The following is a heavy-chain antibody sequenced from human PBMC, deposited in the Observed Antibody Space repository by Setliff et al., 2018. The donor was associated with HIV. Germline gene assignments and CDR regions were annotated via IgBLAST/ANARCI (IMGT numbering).Heavy chain of an antibody. J-gene: IGHJ5*02. CDR3: ARGRHSSGLGSYGP. Sequence: SETLSLTCTISGGSFGVYRWSWIRQSAGGGLEWIGRIDSSGTTDYKPSLKGRVAISVDTSRNQFSLRVTSVTAADTAVYFCARGRHSSGLGSYGPWGPGILVTVSS. V-gene: IGHV4-4*07. CDR2: IDSSGTT. D-gene: IGHD3-10*01. CDR1: GGSFGVYR.